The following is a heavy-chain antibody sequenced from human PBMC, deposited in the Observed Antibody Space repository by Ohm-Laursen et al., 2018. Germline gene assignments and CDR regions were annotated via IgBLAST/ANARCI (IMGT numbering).Heavy chain of an antibody. V-gene: IGHV1-46*01. CDR3: ARATVGDAFDI. CDR2: INPSGGST. CDR1: GYTLTELS. Sequence: ASVKVSCKVSGYTLTELSMHWVRQAPGKGLEWMGIINPSGGSTSYAQKFQGRVTMTRDTSTSTVYMELSSLRSEDTAVYYCARATVGDAFDIWGQGTMVTVSS. J-gene: IGHJ3*02. D-gene: IGHD4-23*01.